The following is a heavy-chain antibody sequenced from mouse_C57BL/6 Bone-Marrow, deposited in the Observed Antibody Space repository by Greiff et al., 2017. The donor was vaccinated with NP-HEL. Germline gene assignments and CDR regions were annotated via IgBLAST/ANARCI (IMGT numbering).Heavy chain of an antibody. J-gene: IGHJ2*01. CDR2: ISYSGST. D-gene: IGHD2-4*01. CDR1: GYSITSGYD. CDR3: ARGGLRRTIDY. V-gene: IGHV3-1*01. Sequence: EVQLQQSGPGMVKPSQSLSLTCTVTGYSITSGYDWHWIRHFPGNKLEWMGYISYSGSTNYNPSLKSRISITHDTSKNHFFLKLNSVTTEDTATYYCARGGLRRTIDYWGQGTTLTVSS.